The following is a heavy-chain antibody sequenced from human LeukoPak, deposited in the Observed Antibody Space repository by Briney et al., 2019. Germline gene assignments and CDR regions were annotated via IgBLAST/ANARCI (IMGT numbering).Heavy chain of an antibody. CDR2: ISDSGGNT. CDR1: GFTFRSYA. Sequence: GGSLRLSCVASGFTFRSYAMSWVRQAPGKGLEWVSTISDSGGNTYYANSVRGRFNISRDNSKNTLYLQLNSLGADDTAAYYCAKQWFGEQRAYWGQGALVTVSS. D-gene: IGHD3-10*01. J-gene: IGHJ4*02. V-gene: IGHV3-23*01. CDR3: AKQWFGEQRAY.